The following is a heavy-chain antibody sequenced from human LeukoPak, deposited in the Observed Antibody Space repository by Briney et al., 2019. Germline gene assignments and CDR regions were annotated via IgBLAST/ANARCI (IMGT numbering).Heavy chain of an antibody. J-gene: IGHJ5*02. D-gene: IGHD3-22*01. CDR1: GFTFSSYS. CDR3: AREIETDSSGWFDP. V-gene: IGHV3-21*01. Sequence: GGSLRLSCAASGFTFSSYSMNWVRQAPGKGLEWVSFISSSRSYIYYADSVKGRFTISRDNSKNTLYLQMNSLGAEDTAVYYCAREIETDSSGWFDPWGQGTLVTVSS. CDR2: ISSSRSYI.